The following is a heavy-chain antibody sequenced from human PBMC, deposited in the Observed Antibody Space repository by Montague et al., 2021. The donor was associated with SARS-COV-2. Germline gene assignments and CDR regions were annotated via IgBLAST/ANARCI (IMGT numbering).Heavy chain of an antibody. CDR1: GYMFTRYG. V-gene: IGHV1-18*01. Sequence: SVKVSCKASGYMFTRYGVSWVRQAPGQGPEWVAWISGSNGNTKYGQKYXGRVTLTTDTSTNTAYMELRSLRSDDTAMHFCARSGRGTYYYFDLWGQGSLVTVSS. CDR3: ARSGRGTYYYFDL. D-gene: IGHD1-26*01. CDR2: ISGSNGNT. J-gene: IGHJ4*02.